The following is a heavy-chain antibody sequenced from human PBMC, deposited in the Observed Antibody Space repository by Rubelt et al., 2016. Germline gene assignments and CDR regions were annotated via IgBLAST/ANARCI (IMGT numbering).Heavy chain of an antibody. J-gene: IGHJ3*02. CDR2: IIPILGIA. CDR3: ARDRLRDDNSSGDAFDI. D-gene: IGHD6-19*01. Sequence: QVQLVQSGAEVKKPGSSVKVSCKASGGTFSSYAISWVRQAPGQGLEWMGRIIPILGIANYAQKFQGRVTITADKSTGTANMELSSLRTEDTAVDYCARDRLRDDNSSGDAFDIWGQGTMVTVTS. CDR1: GGTFSSYA. V-gene: IGHV1-69*04.